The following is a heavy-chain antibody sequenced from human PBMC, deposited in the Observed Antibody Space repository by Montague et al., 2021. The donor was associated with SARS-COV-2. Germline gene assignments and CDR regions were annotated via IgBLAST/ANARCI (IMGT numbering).Heavy chain of an antibody. CDR1: GVSISSYY. D-gene: IGHD6-13*01. Sequence: SETLSLTCTVSGVSISSYYWIWIRQPPGKGLEWIGYIYYTGSTNYNPSLKSRVTISVDTSKNQFSLKLSSVTAADTAVYYCARGVASSEGNWFDPWGQGTRVTVSS. CDR3: ARGVASSEGNWFDP. J-gene: IGHJ5*02. CDR2: IYYTGST. V-gene: IGHV4-59*01.